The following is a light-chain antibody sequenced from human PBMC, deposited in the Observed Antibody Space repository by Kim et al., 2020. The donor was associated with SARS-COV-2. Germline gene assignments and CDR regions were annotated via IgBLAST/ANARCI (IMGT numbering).Light chain of an antibody. Sequence: DIQMTQSPSSLSASVGDRVTITCRASQSISTYLNWYQQKPGKAPNLLIYDASSLQSGVPSRFSGSGSGTDFTLTISSLRPDDFATYYCQQSYSTPQTFGQGTKLEI. V-gene: IGKV1-39*01. CDR1: QSISTY. J-gene: IGKJ2*01. CDR3: QQSYSTPQT. CDR2: DAS.